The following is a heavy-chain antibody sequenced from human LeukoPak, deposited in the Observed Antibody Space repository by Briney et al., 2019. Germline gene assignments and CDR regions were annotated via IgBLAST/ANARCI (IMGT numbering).Heavy chain of an antibody. D-gene: IGHD3-22*01. J-gene: IGHJ6*03. CDR2: IGSAGDT. Sequence: PGGSLRLSRAAPGFSFSRNDMHWVRQPTGKRLEWVSRIGSAGDTYDAGSVKGRFTISRGNANNSLYLHMNGLRAGDTAVYYCARSGVVTNSTDFTDYYCIDVWGKGTTVTVSS. CDR1: GFSFSRND. V-gene: IGHV3-13*01. CDR3: ARSGVVTNSTDFTDYYCIDV.